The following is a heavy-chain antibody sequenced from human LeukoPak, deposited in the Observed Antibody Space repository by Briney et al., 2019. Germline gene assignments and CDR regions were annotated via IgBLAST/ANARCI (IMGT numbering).Heavy chain of an antibody. D-gene: IGHD6-19*01. J-gene: IGHJ5*02. CDR2: IWYDGSNK. Sequence: GGSLRLSCAASGFTFRSYGMHWVRQAPGKGLEWVAVIWYDGSNKYYADSVKGRFTISRDNSKNTLYLQMNSLRAEDTAVYYCARDKQWLVPWFDPWGQGTLVTVSS. CDR3: ARDKQWLVPWFDP. CDR1: GFTFRSYG. V-gene: IGHV3-33*01.